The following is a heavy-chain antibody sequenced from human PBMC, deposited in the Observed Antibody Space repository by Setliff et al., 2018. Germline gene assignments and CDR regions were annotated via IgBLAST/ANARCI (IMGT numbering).Heavy chain of an antibody. V-gene: IGHV1-69*13. CDR2: IIPIFGTA. CDR3: ARDSRGLVPAAIEGSYYYYGMDV. J-gene: IGHJ6*02. Sequence: SVKVSCKVSGGTFSSYAISWVRQAPGQGLEWMGGIIPIFGTANYAQKFQGRVTITADESTSTAYMELSSLRSEDTAVYYCARDSRGLVPAAIEGSYYYYGMDVWGQGTTVTSP. CDR1: GGTFSSYA. D-gene: IGHD2-2*01.